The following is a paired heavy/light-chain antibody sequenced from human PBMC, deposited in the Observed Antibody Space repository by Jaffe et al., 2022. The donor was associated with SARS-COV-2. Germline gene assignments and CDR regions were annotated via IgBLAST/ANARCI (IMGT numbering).Light chain of an antibody. Sequence: EIVMTQSPAILSVSPGERATLSCRASQSVSSNLAWYQQRPGQAPRLLIYGASTRATGIPVRFSGSGSGTEFILTISSLQSEDFAVYYCQQYNNWPRWAFGQGTKVEIK. CDR1: QSVSSN. CDR2: GAS. V-gene: IGKV3-15*01. CDR3: QQYNNWPRWA. J-gene: IGKJ1*01.
Heavy chain of an antibody. CDR2: IWYDGSNI. Sequence: QVHLVESGGGVVQPGRSLRLSCTASGFIFSSYGMHWVRQAPGKGLEWVAVIWYDGSNIHYADSVQGRFAISRDNFKNTLYLQMNSLRAEDSAVYYCATSVTDYGGKSENHWGQGTQVTVSS. CDR3: ATSVTDYGGKSENH. D-gene: IGHD4-17*01. CDR1: GFIFSSYG. V-gene: IGHV3-33*03. J-gene: IGHJ5*02.